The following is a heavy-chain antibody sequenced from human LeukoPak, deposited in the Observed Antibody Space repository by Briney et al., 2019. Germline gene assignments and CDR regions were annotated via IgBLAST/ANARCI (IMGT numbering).Heavy chain of an antibody. CDR2: IIPIFGTA. D-gene: IGHD2-15*01. J-gene: IGHJ4*02. CDR1: GGTFSSYA. V-gene: IGHV1-69*13. CDR3: AKQLGYCSDGSCYFPY. Sequence: ASVKVSCKASGGTFSSYAISWVRQAPGQGLEWMGGIIPIFGTANYAQKFQGRVTITADESTSTAYMELSSLRSEDTAVYYCAKQLGYCSDGSCYFPYWGQGTLVTVSS.